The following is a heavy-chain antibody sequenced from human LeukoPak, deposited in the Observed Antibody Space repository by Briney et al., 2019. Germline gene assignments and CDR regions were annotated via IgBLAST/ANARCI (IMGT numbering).Heavy chain of an antibody. V-gene: IGHV3-74*03. D-gene: IGHD6-13*01. CDR1: GFTFSNYW. CDR2: INTDGSTT. J-gene: IGHJ5*02. Sequence: PGGSLRLSCAASGFTFSNYWTHWVRHGPGKGLVWVSRINTDGSTTTCADSVKGRFTISRDNAKNTLYLQLNSLRAEDTAVYYCARDRRFIAAAGTGWFDPWGQGTLVTVSS. CDR3: ARDRRFIAAAGTGWFDP.